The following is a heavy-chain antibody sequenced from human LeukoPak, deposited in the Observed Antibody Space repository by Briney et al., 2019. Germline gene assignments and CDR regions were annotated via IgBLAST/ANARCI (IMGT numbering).Heavy chain of an antibody. Sequence: GGSLRLSCAASGFTFSSYAMHWVRQAPGKGLEWVAVISYDGSNKYYADSVKGRFTISRDNSKNTLYLQMNSLRAEDTAVYYCARSTLFDSSGSFDYWGRGTPVTVSS. V-gene: IGHV3-30-3*01. D-gene: IGHD3-22*01. CDR3: ARSTLFDSSGSFDY. CDR1: GFTFSSYA. CDR2: ISYDGSNK. J-gene: IGHJ4*02.